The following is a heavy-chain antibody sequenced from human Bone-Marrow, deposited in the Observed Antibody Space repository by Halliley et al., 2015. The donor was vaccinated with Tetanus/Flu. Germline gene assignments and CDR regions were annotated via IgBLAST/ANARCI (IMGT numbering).Heavy chain of an antibody. V-gene: IGHV5-51*03. Sequence: QLVQSGAEVKEPGDSLTISCQVSGYIFTHYWIAWVRQVAGKGLEWMGVIYPDDSDARYSPSFQGLVTISVDKSLSTAYLQWSSLKASDTAIYFCARPLGAAYGLDAWGQGTAVVVSS. J-gene: IGHJ6*02. D-gene: IGHD3-16*01. CDR3: ARPLGAAYGLDA. CDR1: GYIFTHYW. CDR2: IYPDDSDA.